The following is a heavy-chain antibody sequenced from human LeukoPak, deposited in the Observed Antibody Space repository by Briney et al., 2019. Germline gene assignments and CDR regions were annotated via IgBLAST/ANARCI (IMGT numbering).Heavy chain of an antibody. CDR2: FYSGGGT. CDR1: GYIVSRYY. D-gene: IGHD3-10*01. CDR3: ARSTETMLRGVGFFDY. V-gene: IGHV3-53*01. J-gene: IGHJ4*02. Sequence: GGSQTLSCAASGYIVSRYYKSWVRQAPGKGLEWVSAFYSGGGTYYADSVRGRFTISRDNSKNMLYLQMNNLRAEDTAVYYCARSTETMLRGVGFFDYWGQGTLVTVSS.